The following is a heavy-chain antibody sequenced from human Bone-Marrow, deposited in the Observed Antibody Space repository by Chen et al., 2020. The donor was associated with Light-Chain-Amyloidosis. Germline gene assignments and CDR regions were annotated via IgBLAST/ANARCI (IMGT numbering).Heavy chain of an antibody. CDR3: ARGFYLVTSVTSWAFDI. J-gene: IGHJ3*02. CDR1: GFTSTNYD. V-gene: IGHV1-8*01. CDR2: MNPNSGNT. D-gene: IGHD4-17*01. Sequence: QEQLVQSGAEVKKPGASVKVSCKASGFTSTNYDLNWVRQAPGQGLEWLGWMNPNSGNTAYAPKFQDRVTMSRNSSIDTAYMELSSLTSEDTAMYYCARGFYLVTSVTSWAFDIWGQGT.